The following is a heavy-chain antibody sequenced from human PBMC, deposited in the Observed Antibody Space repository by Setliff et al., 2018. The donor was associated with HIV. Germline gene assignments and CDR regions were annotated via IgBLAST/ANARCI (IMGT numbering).Heavy chain of an antibody. CDR2: IHPVDSDT. CDR1: GYSFTSNW. V-gene: IGHV5-51*01. CDR3: ARLEAGSSHLYYYYGMDV. J-gene: IGHJ6*02. Sequence: GESLKISCKGSGYSFTSNWIGWVRQMPGKGLEWMGIIHPVDSDTRYSPSFQGQVTISADKSISTAYLQWSSLKASDTAIYYCARLEAGSSHLYYYYGMDVWGQGTTVTVSS. D-gene: IGHD2-15*01.